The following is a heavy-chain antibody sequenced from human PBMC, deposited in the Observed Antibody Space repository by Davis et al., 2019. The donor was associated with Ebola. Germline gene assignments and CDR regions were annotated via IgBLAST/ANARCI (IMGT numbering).Heavy chain of an antibody. V-gene: IGHV4-39*01. CDR2: FYYVWDL. Sequence: PSETLSLTCIVSGGSISSSDYFWGWIRQPPGKGREWIGSFYYVWDLYYNPSLKSRVTISVDTSRNQFSLKVTSLTAADTAVYYCVRQDCRGGGCYFRPFGKGFDYWGQGTLVTASS. J-gene: IGHJ4*02. D-gene: IGHD2-15*01. CDR1: GGSISSSDYF. CDR3: VRQDCRGGGCYFRPFGKGFDY.